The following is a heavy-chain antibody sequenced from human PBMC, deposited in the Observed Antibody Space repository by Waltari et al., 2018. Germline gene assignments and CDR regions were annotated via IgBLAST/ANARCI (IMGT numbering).Heavy chain of an antibody. V-gene: IGHV4-59*01. CDR3: ARAPDLGELSLEGLFDY. D-gene: IGHD3-16*02. J-gene: IGHJ4*02. Sequence: VQLVESGGGLVQPGGSLRLSCAASGFTFSSYWMSWVRQAPGKGLEWIGYIYYSGSTNYNPSLKSRVTISVDTSKNQFSLKLSSVTAADTAVYYCARAPDLGELSLEGLFDYWGQGTLVTVSS. CDR1: GFTFSSYW. CDR2: IYYSGST.